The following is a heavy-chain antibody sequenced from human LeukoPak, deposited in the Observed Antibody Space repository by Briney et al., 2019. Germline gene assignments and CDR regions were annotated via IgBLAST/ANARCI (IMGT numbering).Heavy chain of an antibody. Sequence: SVKVSCKASGGTFSSYAISWVRQAPGQGLEWMGGIIPIFGTANYAQKFQGRVTITTDESTSTAYMELSSLRSEDTAVYYCARIPYNYDFWSGYYTDRPFDYWGQGTLVTVSS. J-gene: IGHJ4*02. CDR1: GGTFSSYA. CDR3: ARIPYNYDFWSGYYTDRPFDY. D-gene: IGHD3-3*01. CDR2: IIPIFGTA. V-gene: IGHV1-69*05.